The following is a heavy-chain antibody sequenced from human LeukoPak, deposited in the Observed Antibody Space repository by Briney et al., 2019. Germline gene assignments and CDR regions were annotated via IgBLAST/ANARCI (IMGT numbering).Heavy chain of an antibody. CDR1: GFHLTDYG. J-gene: IGHJ4*02. D-gene: IGHD3-16*01. CDR3: ARAFDRIWGSARRLDY. V-gene: IGHV1-18*01. Sequence: ASVKVSCKTSGFHLTDYGISWVRLAHGQGHEWVGWTSGANTQANNAQKFQDRVSFTTDTSTSTAYMDLRSLTSDDSAIYYCARAFDRIWGSARRLDYWGQGTLVTVSS. CDR2: TSGANTQA.